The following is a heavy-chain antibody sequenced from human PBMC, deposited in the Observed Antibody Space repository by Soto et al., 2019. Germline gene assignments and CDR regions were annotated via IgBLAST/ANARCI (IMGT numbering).Heavy chain of an antibody. D-gene: IGHD3-9*01. Sequence: QLVESGGGSAQPGRSLRLSCAPSGFTFSSYEMNWVRQAPGKGLEWVSYISVSGTMRFYADAVKGRFTISSDNTKKILYLQMNSLRAEDTALYYCATAGLTGTVWGQGTTVTVSS. CDR3: ATAGLTGTV. CDR1: GFTFSSYE. CDR2: ISVSGTMR. V-gene: IGHV3-48*03. J-gene: IGHJ6*02.